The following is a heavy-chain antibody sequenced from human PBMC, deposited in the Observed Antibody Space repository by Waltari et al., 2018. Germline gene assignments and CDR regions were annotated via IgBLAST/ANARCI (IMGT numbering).Heavy chain of an antibody. J-gene: IGHJ5*02. CDR3: AKDNLMVRGVMGFDP. CDR1: GFTFSSYG. CDR2: ISYDGSNK. D-gene: IGHD3-10*01. Sequence: QVQLVESGGGVVQPGRSLRLSCAASGFTFSSYGLHWVRQAPGKGREWVAVISYDGSNKYYADSVKGRFTISRDNSKNTLYLQMNSLRAEDTAVYYCAKDNLMVRGVMGFDPWGQGTLVTVSS. V-gene: IGHV3-30*18.